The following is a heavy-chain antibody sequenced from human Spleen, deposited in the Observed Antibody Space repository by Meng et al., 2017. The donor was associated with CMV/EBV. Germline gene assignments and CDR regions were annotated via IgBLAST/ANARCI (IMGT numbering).Heavy chain of an antibody. V-gene: IGHV4-39*07. Sequence: LLVAAQGQVKSSQTLSINCTVFGGSISSGGYYWGWIRQPPGKVLEWIGSIYYSGSTYYNPSLKSRVTMSVDTSKNQFSLKLSSVTAADTAVYYCARSRDYSSLTDYWGQGTLVTVSS. CDR1: GGSISSGGYY. CDR2: IYYSGST. D-gene: IGHD6-13*01. J-gene: IGHJ4*02. CDR3: ARSRDYSSLTDY.